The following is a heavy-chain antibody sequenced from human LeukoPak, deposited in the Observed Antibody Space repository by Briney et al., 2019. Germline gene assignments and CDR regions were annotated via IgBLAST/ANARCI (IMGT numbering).Heavy chain of an antibody. Sequence: PSGTLSLTCAVSGGSISSSNWWSWVRQPPGKGLEWIGYIYYSGSTNYNPSLKSRVTISVDTSKNQFSLKLSSVTAADTAVYYCASQYSGSSEPFDYWGQGTLVTVSS. V-gene: IGHV4-4*02. CDR3: ASQYSGSSEPFDY. D-gene: IGHD1-26*01. J-gene: IGHJ4*02. CDR2: IYYSGST. CDR1: GGSISSSNW.